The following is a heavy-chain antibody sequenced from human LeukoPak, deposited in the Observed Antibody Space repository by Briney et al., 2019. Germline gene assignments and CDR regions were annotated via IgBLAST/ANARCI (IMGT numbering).Heavy chain of an antibody. CDR2: IYYSGST. CDR1: GGSINNYY. J-gene: IGHJ4*02. CDR3: AGLGYASSWVDS. V-gene: IGHV4-59*01. D-gene: IGHD6-13*01. Sequence: SETLSLTCTVSGGSINNYYWSWIRQPPGKGLEWIGYIYYSGSTNYIPSLKSRVTISVDTSKNHFSLRLSSVTAADTAVYYCAGLGYASSWVDSWGQGSLVTVSS.